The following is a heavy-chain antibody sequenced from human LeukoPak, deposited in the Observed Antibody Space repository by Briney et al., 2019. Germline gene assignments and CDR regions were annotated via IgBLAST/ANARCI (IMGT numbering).Heavy chain of an antibody. Sequence: PGGSLRLSCAASGFTFGRYSMNWVRQAPGKGLEWVSSITSSSSYIYYADSVKGRFTISRDNVKNSLYLQMHSPRAEDTAVYYCARAAGELLPFDYFDYWGQGTLVTVSS. CDR3: ARAAGELLPFDYFDY. V-gene: IGHV3-21*06. D-gene: IGHD3-10*01. CDR1: GFTFGRYS. CDR2: ITSSSSYI. J-gene: IGHJ4*02.